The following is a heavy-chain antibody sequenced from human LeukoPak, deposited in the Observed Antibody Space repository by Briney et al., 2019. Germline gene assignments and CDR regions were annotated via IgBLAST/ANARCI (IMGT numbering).Heavy chain of an antibody. J-gene: IGHJ4*02. CDR3: ARLRIYCTGGTCYYYFDH. D-gene: IGHD2-15*01. Sequence: SETLSLTCTVSGGSISTTSCYWGWFRQPPGKGLEWMGSIYYNGNTYYNPSLESRVTISLDTSRSQFSLKLSSVTAADTAVYYCARLRIYCTGGTCYYYFDHWGQGTLVTVSS. CDR2: IYYNGNT. V-gene: IGHV4-39*01. CDR1: GGSISTTSCY.